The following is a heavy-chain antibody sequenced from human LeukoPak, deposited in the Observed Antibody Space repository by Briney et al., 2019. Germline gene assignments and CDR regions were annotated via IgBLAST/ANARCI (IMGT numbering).Heavy chain of an antibody. CDR3: ARDVGWSSSH. CDR2: INLTGGT. D-gene: IGHD6-6*01. V-gene: IGHV1-2*02. J-gene: IGHJ4*02. Sequence: ASVKVSCKASGYTFTGHYLNWVRQAPGQGLEWMGWINLTGGTTYAQKFLDRVTMTRDTSINTAYMELSGLRSDDTAVYYCARDVGWSSSHWGRGTLVTVSS. CDR1: GYTFTGHY.